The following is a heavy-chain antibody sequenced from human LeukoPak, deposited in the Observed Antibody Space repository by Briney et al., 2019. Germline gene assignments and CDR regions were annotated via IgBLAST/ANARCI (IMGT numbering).Heavy chain of an antibody. Sequence: GGSLRLSCAASGFTFSRYAMSWVRQAPGKGLEWVSGISGSGSGGSTYYADSVKGRFTISRDNAKNTLYLQMNSLRAEDTAVYYCARGGVDYWGQGTLVTVSS. D-gene: IGHD3-16*01. CDR2: ISGSGSGGST. CDR1: GFTFSRYA. J-gene: IGHJ4*02. V-gene: IGHV3-23*01. CDR3: ARGGVDY.